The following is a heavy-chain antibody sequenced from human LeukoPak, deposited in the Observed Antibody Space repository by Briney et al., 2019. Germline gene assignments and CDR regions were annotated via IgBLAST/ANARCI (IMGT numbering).Heavy chain of an antibody. J-gene: IGHJ4*02. CDR3: AREAVDYGSGSLDY. D-gene: IGHD3-10*01. Sequence: SETLSLTCTVSGAPIGSFYWSWIRQPAGKGLEWIGRAHSSGSRNYIPSIKSRVTMSVDTSKNQLSLELNTVTAADTAMHHCAREAVDYGSGSLDYWGQGILVTVSS. CDR2: AHSSGSR. V-gene: IGHV4-4*07. CDR1: GAPIGSFY.